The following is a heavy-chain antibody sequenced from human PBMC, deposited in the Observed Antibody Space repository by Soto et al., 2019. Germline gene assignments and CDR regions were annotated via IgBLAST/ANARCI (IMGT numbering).Heavy chain of an antibody. D-gene: IGHD2-21*01. CDR3: AREQSFPEHYHYYYGMDV. Sequence: PGGSLRLSCAASGFTVTSNYMTWVRQAPGKGLEWVSIIYSNGRTYYADSVKGRFTISRDKSMNTLFLQMNSLRVEDTAVYYCAREQSFPEHYHYYYGMDVWGQGTTVTVYS. CDR2: IYSNGRT. J-gene: IGHJ6*02. CDR1: GFTVTSNY. V-gene: IGHV3-53*01.